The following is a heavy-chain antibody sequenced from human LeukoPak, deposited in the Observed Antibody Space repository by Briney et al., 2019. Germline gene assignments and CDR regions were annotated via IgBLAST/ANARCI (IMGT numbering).Heavy chain of an antibody. CDR2: INAGNGNT. D-gene: IGHD3-22*01. Sequence: GASVKVSCKASGYTFTSYAMHWVRQAPGQRLEWMGWINAGNGNTKYSQKFQGRVTITRDTSASTAYMELSSLRSEDTAVYYCARGTGKYYYDSSATTEGAFDIWGQGTMVTVSS. CDR3: ARGTGKYYYDSSATTEGAFDI. CDR1: GYTFTSYA. J-gene: IGHJ3*02. V-gene: IGHV1-3*01.